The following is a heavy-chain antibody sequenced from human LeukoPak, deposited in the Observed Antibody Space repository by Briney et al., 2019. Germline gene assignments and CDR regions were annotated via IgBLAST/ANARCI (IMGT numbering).Heavy chain of an antibody. CDR3: ARDLHSSSWYWSHWFDP. Sequence: SETLSLTCTVSGGSISSSSYYWGWIRQPPGKGLEWIGSIYYSGSTYYNPSLKSRVTISVDTSKNQFSLKLSSVTAADTAVYYCARDLHSSSWYWSHWFDPWGQGTLVTVSS. V-gene: IGHV4-39*07. J-gene: IGHJ5*02. CDR1: GGSISSSSYY. CDR2: IYYSGST. D-gene: IGHD6-13*01.